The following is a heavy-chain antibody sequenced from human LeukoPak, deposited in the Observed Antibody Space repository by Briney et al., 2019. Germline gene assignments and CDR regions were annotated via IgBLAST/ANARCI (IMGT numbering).Heavy chain of an antibody. CDR2: INQDGSEK. Sequence: PGGSLRLSCAASGFTFSNYWMAWVRQAPGKGLEWVANINQDGSEKYYVDSVKGRFTISRDNAKNSLHLQMNSLRAEDTAVYYCARRSGSYLFYFDYWGQGTLVTVSS. CDR3: ARRSGSYLFYFDY. J-gene: IGHJ4*02. CDR1: GFTFSNYW. D-gene: IGHD1-26*01. V-gene: IGHV3-7*04.